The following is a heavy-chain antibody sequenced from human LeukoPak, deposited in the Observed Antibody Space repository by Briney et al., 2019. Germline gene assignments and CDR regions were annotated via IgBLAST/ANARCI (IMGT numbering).Heavy chain of an antibody. Sequence: ASVKVSCKASGYTFTSYDISWVRQATGQGLEWMGWMNPNSGNTGYAQKFQGRVTMTRNTSISTAYMELSSLRSEDTAVYYCARGPHYGSGSPDYYYYYMDVWGKGTTVTVSS. J-gene: IGHJ6*03. CDR3: ARGPHYGSGSPDYYYYYMDV. V-gene: IGHV1-8*01. D-gene: IGHD3-10*01. CDR1: GYTFTSYD. CDR2: MNPNSGNT.